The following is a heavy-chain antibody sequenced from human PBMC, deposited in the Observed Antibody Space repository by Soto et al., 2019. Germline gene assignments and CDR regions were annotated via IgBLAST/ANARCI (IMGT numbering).Heavy chain of an antibody. Sequence: GGSLRLSCAASGLPVSTNYMSWVRQAPGKGLEWVSVIYNDGKTYYADSVKGRFTISRDASKNTLHLQMDSLRDEDTAVYYCVRPLPSGQNYGMDVWGQGTTVTVSS. CDR1: GLPVSTNY. CDR3: VRPLPSGQNYGMDV. D-gene: IGHD3-10*01. V-gene: IGHV3-53*01. J-gene: IGHJ6*02. CDR2: IYNDGKT.